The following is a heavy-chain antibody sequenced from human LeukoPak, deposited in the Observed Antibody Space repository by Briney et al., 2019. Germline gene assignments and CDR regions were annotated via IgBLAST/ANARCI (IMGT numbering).Heavy chain of an antibody. D-gene: IGHD3-10*01. CDR3: ARVGADGSGFLFDY. V-gene: IGHV4-34*01. CDR2: INHSGST. CDR1: GGSFSGYY. J-gene: IGHJ4*02. Sequence: SETLSLTCAVYGGSFSGYYWSWIRQPPGKGLEWVGEINHSGSTNYNPSLKSRVTISVDTSKNQFSLKLSSVTAADTAVYYCARVGADGSGFLFDYWGQGTLVTVSS.